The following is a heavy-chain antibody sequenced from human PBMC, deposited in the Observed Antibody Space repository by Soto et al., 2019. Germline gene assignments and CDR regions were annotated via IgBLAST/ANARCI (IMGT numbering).Heavy chain of an antibody. CDR3: ARDPQSLWFWELKKGVAY. D-gene: IGHD3-10*01. CDR1: DYTFTNFG. V-gene: IGHV1-18*01. Sequence: QVQLVQSGAEVKKPGASVRVSCKAFDYTFTNFGISWVRQAPGRGLEWMGWISGYNGDTTYAQKFQGRVTMTTDTLPTTASRGLMRLTSDDTAVYYGARDPQSLWFWELKKGVAYWGQGTLVTVSS. J-gene: IGHJ4*02. CDR2: ISGYNGDT.